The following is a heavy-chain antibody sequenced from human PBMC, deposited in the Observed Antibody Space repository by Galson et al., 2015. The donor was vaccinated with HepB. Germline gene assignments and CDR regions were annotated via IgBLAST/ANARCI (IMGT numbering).Heavy chain of an antibody. D-gene: IGHD1-26*01. V-gene: IGHV3-30*18. CDR1: GFTFSSYG. J-gene: IGHJ4*02. CDR3: AKGIVGATIASGFDY. Sequence: SLRLSCAASGFTFSSYGMHWVRQAPGKGLEWVAVISYDGSNKYYADSVKGRFTISRDNSKNTLYLQMNSLRAEDTAVYYCAKGIVGATIASGFDYWGQGTLVTVSS. CDR2: ISYDGSNK.